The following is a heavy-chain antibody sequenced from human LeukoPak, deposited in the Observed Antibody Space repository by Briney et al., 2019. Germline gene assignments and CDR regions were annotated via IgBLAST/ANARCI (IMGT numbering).Heavy chain of an antibody. CDR3: ARALYTSGWYPDYFDY. Sequence: PGGSLRLSCAASGFTFSSYSMNWVRQAPGKGLEWVSSISSSSSYIYYADSVKGRFTISRDNAKNSLYLQMNSLRAEDTAVYYCARALYTSGWYPDYFDYWGQGTLVTVSS. J-gene: IGHJ4*02. V-gene: IGHV3-21*01. D-gene: IGHD6-19*01. CDR2: ISSSSSYI. CDR1: GFTFSSYS.